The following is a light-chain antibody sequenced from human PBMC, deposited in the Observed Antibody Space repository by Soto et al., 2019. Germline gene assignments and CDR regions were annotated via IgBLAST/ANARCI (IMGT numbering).Light chain of an antibody. CDR1: ETVASNY. V-gene: IGKV3-20*01. Sequence: SGSETVASNYLAWYQQKPGQAPRLLIYGASSRATGIPDRFSGSGSGTDFTLTISRLEPEDFAVFYCQQYGGSPWTFGQGTKVDIK. J-gene: IGKJ1*01. CDR2: GAS. CDR3: QQYGGSPWT.